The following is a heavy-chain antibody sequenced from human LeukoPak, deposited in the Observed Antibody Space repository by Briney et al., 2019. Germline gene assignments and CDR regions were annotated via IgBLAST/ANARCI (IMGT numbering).Heavy chain of an antibody. D-gene: IGHD4-17*01. CDR2: IYYSGST. CDR1: GGSICSYY. J-gene: IGHJ4*02. V-gene: IGHV4-59*08. Sequence: SETLSLTCTVSGGSICSYYWSWIRQPPGKGLEWIGYIYYSGSTNYNPSLKSRVTISVDTSKNQFSLKLSSVTAADTAVYYCARSTTVTPFFDYWGQGTLVTVSS. CDR3: ARSTTVTPFFDY.